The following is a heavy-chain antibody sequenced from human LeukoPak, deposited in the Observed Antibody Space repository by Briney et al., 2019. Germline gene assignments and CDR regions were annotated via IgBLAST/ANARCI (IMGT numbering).Heavy chain of an antibody. CDR1: GFTFSSYS. CDR2: ISTSSSYI. V-gene: IGHV3-21*01. Sequence: GGSLRLSCAASGFTFSSYSMNWVRQAPGKGLEWVSSISTSSSYIYYADSVKGRFTISRDNARNSLYLQMNSLRAEDTGVYYCARVAVAGNRYYYYYMDVWGKGTTVTVSS. J-gene: IGHJ6*03. D-gene: IGHD6-19*01. CDR3: ARVAVAGNRYYYYYMDV.